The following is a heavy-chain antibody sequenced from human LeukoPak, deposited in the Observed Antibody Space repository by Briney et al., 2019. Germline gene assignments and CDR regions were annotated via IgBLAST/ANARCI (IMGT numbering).Heavy chain of an antibody. CDR2: IYTSGST. CDR3: ARTAAAGRGSENWFDP. D-gene: IGHD6-13*01. V-gene: IGHV4-61*02. CDR1: GGFISSGSYY. Sequence: PSQTLSLTCTVSGGFISSGSYYWNWIRQPAGKGLEWIGRIYTSGSTNYNPSLKSRVTISVDTSKNQFSLKLSSVTALDTAVYYCARTAAAGRGSENWFDPWGQGTLVTVSS. J-gene: IGHJ5*02.